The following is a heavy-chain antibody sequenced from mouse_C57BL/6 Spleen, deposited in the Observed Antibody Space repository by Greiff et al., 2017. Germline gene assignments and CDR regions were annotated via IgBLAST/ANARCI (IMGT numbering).Heavy chain of an antibody. V-gene: IGHV3-1*01. CDR1: GYSITSGYD. CDR2: ISYSGST. D-gene: IGHD3-1*01. Sequence: DVKLVESGPGMVKPSQSLSLTCTVTGYSITSGYDWHWIRHFPGNKLEWMGYISYSGSTNYNPSLKSRISITHDTSKNHFFLKLNSVTTEDTATYYCASSSDYYAMDYWGQGTSVTVSS. CDR3: ASSSDYYAMDY. J-gene: IGHJ4*01.